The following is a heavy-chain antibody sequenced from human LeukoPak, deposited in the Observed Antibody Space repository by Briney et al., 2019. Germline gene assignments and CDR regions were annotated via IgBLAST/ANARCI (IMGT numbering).Heavy chain of an antibody. J-gene: IGHJ4*02. CDR3: ARGIATAGTLDF. V-gene: IGHV4-59*13. CDR2: VFYSGDT. Sequence: SETLSLTCTVPGGSIPSYYWTWIRQPPGKGLEWIGYVFYSGDTNYNPSLKSRVTISVDASRKQFSLRLRSVTAADTALYYCARGIATAGTLDFWGQGTLVTVSS. CDR1: GGSIPSYY. D-gene: IGHD6-13*01.